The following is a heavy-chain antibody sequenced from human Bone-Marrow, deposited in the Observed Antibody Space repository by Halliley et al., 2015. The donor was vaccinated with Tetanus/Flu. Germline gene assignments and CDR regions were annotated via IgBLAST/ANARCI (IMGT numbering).Heavy chain of an antibody. D-gene: IGHD5-12*01. Sequence: EWIGKISHRGAPTSNPSLKGRVPISVDGSKTQFSLKPPSVPAADTAVYYCASHSGYGYYFDYWGQGTLVTVSS. V-gene: IGHV4-4*02. J-gene: IGHJ4*02. CDR2: ISHRGAP. CDR3: ASHSGYGYYFDY.